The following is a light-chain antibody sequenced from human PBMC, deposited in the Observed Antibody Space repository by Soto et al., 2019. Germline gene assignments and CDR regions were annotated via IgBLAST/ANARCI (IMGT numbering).Light chain of an antibody. V-gene: IGKV1-5*01. CDR1: QSIGYW. J-gene: IGKJ1*01. Sequence: DIQMTQSPSTLSASMGDRVTITCRASQSIGYWLAWYQQKPGKAPNLLIYAASTLETGVPSRFSGSGFGTEFTLTLASLQPDDSATYYCQQYNSFSKTFGRGTKVEIK. CDR3: QQYNSFSKT. CDR2: AAS.